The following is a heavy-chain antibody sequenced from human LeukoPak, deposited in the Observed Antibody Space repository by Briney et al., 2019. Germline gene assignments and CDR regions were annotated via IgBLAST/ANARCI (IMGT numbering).Heavy chain of an antibody. V-gene: IGHV3-7*01. CDR3: GRDGSSGSVDAFDI. J-gene: IGHJ3*02. CDR2: IKQDGSEK. Sequence: PGGSLRLSCAASGFTFSSYWMSWVRQAPGKGLEWVANIKQDGSEKYYVDSVKGRFTISRDNAKNSLYLQMNSLRAEDTAVYYCGRDGSSGSVDAFDIWGQGTMVTVSS. CDR1: GFTFSSYW. D-gene: IGHD3-22*01.